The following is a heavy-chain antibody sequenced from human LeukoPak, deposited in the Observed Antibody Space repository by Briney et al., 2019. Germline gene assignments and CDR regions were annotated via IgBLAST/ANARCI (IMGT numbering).Heavy chain of an antibody. V-gene: IGHV3-53*01. CDR2: LYIDGSI. J-gene: IGHJ4*02. CDR1: GFTVSSNY. D-gene: IGHD2-21*01. Sequence: PGGSLRLSCAASGFTVSSNYMGWVRQAPGEGLEWVSALYIDGSIYYADSVKGRFSISRDNSKNTLCLQMNSLRADDTAVYYCARIRGDWYFDYWGQGTLVTVSS. CDR3: ARIRGDWYFDY.